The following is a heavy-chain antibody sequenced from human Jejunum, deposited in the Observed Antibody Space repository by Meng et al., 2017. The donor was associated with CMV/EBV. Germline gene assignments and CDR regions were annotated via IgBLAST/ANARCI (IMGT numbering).Heavy chain of an antibody. D-gene: IGHD3-3*01. CDR2: IHDTGST. J-gene: IGHJ4*02. V-gene: IGHV4-30-4*08. Sequence: QVQLQESGPGLWKPSQTLSLTCSVSGGSIGSGDYYWSWIRQPPGKGLEWIGYIHDTGSTYYNPSLKSRVDISLGTSRNHFSLTLSSVTAEDTAVYFCARGSIFVSFDSWGQGTLVTVSS. CDR3: ARGSIFVSFDS. CDR1: GGSIGSGDYY.